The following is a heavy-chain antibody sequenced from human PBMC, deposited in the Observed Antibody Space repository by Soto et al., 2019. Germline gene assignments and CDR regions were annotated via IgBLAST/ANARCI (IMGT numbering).Heavy chain of an antibody. Sequence: SETLSLTCTVSGGSISSSGYYWGWIRQSPGKGLEWIGTIFYSGTTYYNPSLGSRITISQDTSNNQFSLKLTSVTAADTAVYYCARHYYDSSGYPAPYYHGMDVWGQGTTVTVS. CDR3: ARHYYDSSGYPAPYYHGMDV. D-gene: IGHD3-22*01. CDR2: IFYSGTT. J-gene: IGHJ6*02. V-gene: IGHV4-39*01. CDR1: GGSISSSGYY.